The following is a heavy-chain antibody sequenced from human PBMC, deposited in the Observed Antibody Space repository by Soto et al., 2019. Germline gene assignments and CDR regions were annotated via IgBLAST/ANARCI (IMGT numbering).Heavy chain of an antibody. Sequence: EVQLLGSGGGLVQPGGSLRLSCAASGFTFRNYAMSWVRQAPGKGLEWVSAISGDGGTTYYADSVKGRFTISRDNSKNTLYLQLNSLRAEDTASYYCAKDQYGSSSWPLDFDFWGQGTLVTVSP. CDR2: ISGDGGTT. CDR1: GFTFRNYA. D-gene: IGHD6-13*01. CDR3: AKDQYGSSSWPLDFDF. J-gene: IGHJ4*02. V-gene: IGHV3-23*01.